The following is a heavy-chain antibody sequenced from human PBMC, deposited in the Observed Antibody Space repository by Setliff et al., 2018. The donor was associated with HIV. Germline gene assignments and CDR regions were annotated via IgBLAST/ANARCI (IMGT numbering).Heavy chain of an antibody. CDR1: GDSVSSRSCY. D-gene: IGHD1-1*01. J-gene: IGHJ4*02. Sequence: SETLSLTCTVSGDSVSSRSCYWSWIRQPPGKGLEWIGYIYYSGSTNYNPSLKSRVTISVDTSKNHFSLKLRSVTAADTAVYYCAQLGMVDDFDYWGQGTPVTVSS. V-gene: IGHV4-61*03. CDR2: IYYSGST. CDR3: AQLGMVDDFDY.